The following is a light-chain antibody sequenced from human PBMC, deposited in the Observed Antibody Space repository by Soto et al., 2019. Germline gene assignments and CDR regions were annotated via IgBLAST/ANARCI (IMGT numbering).Light chain of an antibody. J-gene: IGKJ5*01. CDR3: QQLKSYPIT. CDR1: QTISSW. V-gene: IGKV1-5*03. Sequence: DIQMTQSPSTLSGSLGDRVTFTCRASQTISSWLAWYQEKQGKXPKLLIYKASTLKSGVPSRFRGSGSGTELTITISSLKPEDFETDDGQQLKSYPITFGQGTRLEIK. CDR2: KAS.